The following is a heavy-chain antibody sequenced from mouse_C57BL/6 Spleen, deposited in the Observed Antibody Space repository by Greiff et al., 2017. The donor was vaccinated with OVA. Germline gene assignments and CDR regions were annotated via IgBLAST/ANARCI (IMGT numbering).Heavy chain of an antibody. J-gene: IGHJ4*01. D-gene: IGHD1-1*01. CDR3: AANYYGSSSYYYAMDY. V-gene: IGHV14-2*01. Sequence: VQLQQSGAELVKPGASVKLSCTASGFNIKDYYMHWVKQRTEQGLEWIGRIDPEDGETNYAPKFQGKATITADTSSNTAYLQLSSLTSEDTAVYYCAANYYGSSSYYYAMDYWGQGTSVTVSS. CDR1: GFNIKDYY. CDR2: IDPEDGET.